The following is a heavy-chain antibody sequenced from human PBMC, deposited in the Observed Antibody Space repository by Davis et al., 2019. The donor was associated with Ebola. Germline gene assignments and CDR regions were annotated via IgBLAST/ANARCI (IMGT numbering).Heavy chain of an antibody. D-gene: IGHD1-26*01. Sequence: PGGFLRLSCAASGFTFSTYSMHWVRQDPVKGLLWVARVTPDGRNTAYADSVKGRFTISKDNAESTLYLQMNSLRAEDTAVYYCARDTWYSGDDNGGDWGQGTLVTVSS. CDR2: VTPDGRNT. CDR3: ARDTWYSGDDNGGD. V-gene: IGHV3-74*01. CDR1: GFTFSTYS. J-gene: IGHJ4*02.